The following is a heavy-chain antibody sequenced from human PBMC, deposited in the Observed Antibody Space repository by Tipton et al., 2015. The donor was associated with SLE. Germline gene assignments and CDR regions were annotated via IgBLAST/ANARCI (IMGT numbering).Heavy chain of an antibody. D-gene: IGHD3-3*01. J-gene: IGHJ4*02. CDR1: GGSLSSSSSS. Sequence: TLSLTCTVSGGSLSSSSSSWAWIRQSPNKGLEWIGNIYYDGNTYYNPSLKSRVTISADTSKNVFSLKLTSVTAADTAVYYCARETSPVFGVVSFDYWGQGTLVTVSS. CDR2: IYYDGNT. V-gene: IGHV4-39*02. CDR3: ARETSPVFGVVSFDY.